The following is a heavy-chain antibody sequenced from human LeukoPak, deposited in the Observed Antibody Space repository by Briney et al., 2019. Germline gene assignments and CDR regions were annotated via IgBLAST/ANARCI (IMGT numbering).Heavy chain of an antibody. J-gene: IGHJ4*02. Sequence: SVTVSCKDCGGTFSSYAINWLRQARGQGLERMGRIIPMFGTANYAQKFQGRVTITTDESTSTAYMELSSLRSEVTAVYYCASSSKRGYYYYSSGYYYFDYWGQGTLVTVSS. V-gene: IGHV1-69*05. CDR2: IIPMFGTA. CDR3: ASSSKRGYYYYSSGYYYFDY. CDR1: GGTFSSYA. D-gene: IGHD3-22*01.